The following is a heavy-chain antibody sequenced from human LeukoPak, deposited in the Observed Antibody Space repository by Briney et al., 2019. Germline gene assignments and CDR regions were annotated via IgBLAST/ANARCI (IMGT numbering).Heavy chain of an antibody. Sequence: NPGGSLRLSCAASGFTFSSYSMNWVRQAPGKGLEWVSSISSSSSYIYYADSVKGRFTISRDNPKNSLYLQMNTLRAEATAVYYCARGPYGCLFYYGGQGTLVAFS. CDR2: ISSSSSYI. CDR1: GFTFSSYS. J-gene: IGHJ4*02. D-gene: IGHD4-17*01. V-gene: IGHV3-21*01. CDR3: ARGPYGCLFYY.